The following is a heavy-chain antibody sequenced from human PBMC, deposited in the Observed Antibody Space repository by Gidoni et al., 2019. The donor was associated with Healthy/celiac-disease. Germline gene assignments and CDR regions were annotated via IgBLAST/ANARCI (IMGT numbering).Heavy chain of an antibody. CDR2: VYYSGST. CDR1: GGSISSSSYY. J-gene: IGHJ5*02. CDR3: VRLSDFLSWFDP. D-gene: IGHD2-21*01. V-gene: IGHV4-39*01. Sequence: QLQLQESGPGLVKPSETLSLTCTVSGGSISSSSYYWGWLGQSPGKGLEWSGRVYYSGSTYYNPSLKSRVTMSVDTSKNQLSLKLSSVTAADTAVYFCVRLSDFLSWFDPWGQGTLVTVSS.